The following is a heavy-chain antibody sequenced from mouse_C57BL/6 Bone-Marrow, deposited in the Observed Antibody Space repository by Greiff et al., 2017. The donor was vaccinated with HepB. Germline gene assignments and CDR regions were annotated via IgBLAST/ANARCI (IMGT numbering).Heavy chain of an antibody. CDR3: ARPPLIYYYGSSYFDY. J-gene: IGHJ2*01. CDR1: GYTFTSYW. Sequence: VQLQQPGAELVKPGASVKMSCKASGYTFTSYWITWVKQRPGQGLEWIGDIYPGSGSTNYNEKFKSKATLTVDTSSSTAYMQLSSLTSEDSAVYYCARPPLIYYYGSSYFDYWGQGTTLTVSS. V-gene: IGHV1-55*01. CDR2: IYPGSGST. D-gene: IGHD1-1*01.